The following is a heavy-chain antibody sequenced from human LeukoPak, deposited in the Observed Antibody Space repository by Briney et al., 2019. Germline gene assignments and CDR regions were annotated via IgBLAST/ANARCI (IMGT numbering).Heavy chain of an antibody. V-gene: IGHV3-7*03. D-gene: IGHD6-19*01. Sequence: GGSLRLSCAASGFTFGNYWMSWVRQAPGKGLEWVANIKEDGSEKYYVDAVKGRFTISRDNAKKSLFLQMNSLRAEDTAVYYRARDQYYSSSDWGQGTLVTVSS. J-gene: IGHJ4*02. CDR3: ARDQYYSSSD. CDR1: GFTFGNYW. CDR2: IKEDGSEK.